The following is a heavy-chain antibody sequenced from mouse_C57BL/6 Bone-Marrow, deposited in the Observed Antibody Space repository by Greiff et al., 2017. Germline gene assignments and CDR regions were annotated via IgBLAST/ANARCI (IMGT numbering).Heavy chain of an antibody. CDR2: IDPSDSDT. V-gene: IGHV1-52*01. J-gene: IGHJ1*03. CDR3: ARKGDPTKDWDFEV. Sequence: VQLQQSGAELVRPGSSVKLSCKASGYPFTCYWMHWVKQRPIQGLEWIGNIDPSDSDTHYNQQFKDKATLTVDKSSSTAYMQLSSLTSEDSAVYYCARKGDPTKDWDFEVWGTGTTVTVSS. CDR1: GYPFTCYW.